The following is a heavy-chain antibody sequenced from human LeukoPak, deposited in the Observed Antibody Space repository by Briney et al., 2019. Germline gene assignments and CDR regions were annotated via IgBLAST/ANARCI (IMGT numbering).Heavy chain of an antibody. CDR3: ARSHCSSTSCRNPYYYYGMDV. Sequence: SVKVSCKASGGTFSSYAISWVRQAPGQGLEWMRGIIPILGTANYAQKFQGRVTITADESTSTAYMELSSLRSEDTAVYYCARSHCSSTSCRNPYYYYGMDVWGQGTTVTVSS. CDR2: IIPILGTA. CDR1: GGTFSSYA. V-gene: IGHV1-69*13. J-gene: IGHJ6*02. D-gene: IGHD2-2*01.